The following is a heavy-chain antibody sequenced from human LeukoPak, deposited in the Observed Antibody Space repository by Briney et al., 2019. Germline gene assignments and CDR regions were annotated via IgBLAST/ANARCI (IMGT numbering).Heavy chain of an antibody. D-gene: IGHD3-10*01. J-gene: IGHJ3*02. CDR2: ISGSGDST. CDR1: GFTFNNYG. Sequence: PGGSLRLSCAASGFTFNNYGMHWVRQAPGKGLEWVSSISGSGDSTYHADSVRGRFTVSRDNSKNTLYLQMKSLRAEDTAVYYCAKVTGSGSYLADAFDIWGHGTVVPVSS. CDR3: AKVTGSGSYLADAFDI. V-gene: IGHV3-23*01.